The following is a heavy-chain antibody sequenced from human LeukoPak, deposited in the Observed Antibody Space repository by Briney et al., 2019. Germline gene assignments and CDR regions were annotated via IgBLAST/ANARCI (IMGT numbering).Heavy chain of an antibody. V-gene: IGHV4-39*01. D-gene: IGHD3-9*01. CDR3: ARARYFDWFTDENYFDY. J-gene: IGHJ4*02. CDR2: IYYSGST. Sequence: SETLSLTCTVSGGSISSSSYYWGWIRQPPGTGLEWIGSIYYSGSTYYNPSLKSRVTISVDTSKNQFSLKLSSVTAADTAVYYCARARYFDWFTDENYFDYWGQGTLVTVSS. CDR1: GGSISSSSYY.